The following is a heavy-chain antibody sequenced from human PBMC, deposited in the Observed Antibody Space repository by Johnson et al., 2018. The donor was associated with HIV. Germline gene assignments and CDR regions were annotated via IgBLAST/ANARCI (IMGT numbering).Heavy chain of an antibody. CDR2: IFFDGSNA. CDR3: ARDYRFRSFSSSPEAFDV. CDR1: GFMLDGYA. Sequence: QVRLVESGGGVVQPGRSLRLSCAASGFMLDGYAMHWVRQAPGTGLEWVAVIFFDGSNAYYSDSVKGRFTISRDNAKNTVYLQMNSLRGEDTAAYYCARDYRFRSFSSSPEAFDVWGQGTMVTVSS. V-gene: IGHV3-30*04. D-gene: IGHD2-2*01. J-gene: IGHJ3*01.